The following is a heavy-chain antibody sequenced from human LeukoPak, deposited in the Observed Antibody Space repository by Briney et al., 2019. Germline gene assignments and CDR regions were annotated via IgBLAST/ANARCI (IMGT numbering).Heavy chain of an antibody. D-gene: IGHD5-24*01. Sequence: ASVKVSCKASGYTFTGYYMHWVRQAPGQGLEWMGWINPNSGGTNYTQKFQGRVTMTRDTSISTAYMELSRLRSDDTAVYYCARALRDGYNPPLTYWGQGTLVTVSS. V-gene: IGHV1-2*02. J-gene: IGHJ4*02. CDR2: INPNSGGT. CDR3: ARALRDGYNPPLTY. CDR1: GYTFTGYY.